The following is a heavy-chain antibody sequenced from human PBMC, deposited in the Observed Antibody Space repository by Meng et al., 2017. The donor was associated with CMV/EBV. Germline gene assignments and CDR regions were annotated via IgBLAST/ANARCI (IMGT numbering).Heavy chain of an antibody. J-gene: IGHJ4*02. Sequence: TFTSYYRHWVRQAPGQGLEWMGIINPSGGSTSYAQKFQGRVTMTRDTSTSTVYMELSSLRSGDTAVYYCARDRYYYDSSGYYGGFDYWGQGTLVTVSS. CDR2: INPSGGST. D-gene: IGHD3-22*01. CDR3: ARDRYYYDSSGYYGGFDY. CDR1: TFTSYY. V-gene: IGHV1-46*01.